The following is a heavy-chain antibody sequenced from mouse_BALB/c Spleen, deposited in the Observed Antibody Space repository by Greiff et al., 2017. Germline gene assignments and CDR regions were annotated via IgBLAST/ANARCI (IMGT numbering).Heavy chain of an antibody. J-gene: IGHJ3*01. CDR1: GYTFSSYW. CDR2: ILPGSGST. Sequence: LVESGAELMKPGASVKISCKATGYTFSSYWIEWVKQRPGHGLEWIGEILPGSGSTNYNEKFKGKATFTADTSSNTAYMQLSSLTSEDSAVYYCASGGQLGLRGADWGQGTLVTVSA. CDR3: ASGGQLGLRGAD. V-gene: IGHV1-9*01. D-gene: IGHD3-2*01.